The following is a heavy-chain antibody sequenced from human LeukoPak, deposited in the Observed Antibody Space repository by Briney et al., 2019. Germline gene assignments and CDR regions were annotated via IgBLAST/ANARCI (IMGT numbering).Heavy chain of an antibody. V-gene: IGHV4-59*01. J-gene: IGHJ3*02. CDR2: IYYSGST. Sequence: PSETLSLTCAVYGGSFSGYYWSWIRQPPGKGLEWIGYIYYSGSTNYNPSLKSRVTISVDTSKNQFSLKLSSVTAADTAVYYCASWGDYYGSGHRNAFDIWGQGTMVTVSS. CDR3: ASWGDYYGSGHRNAFDI. D-gene: IGHD3-10*01. CDR1: GGSFSGYY.